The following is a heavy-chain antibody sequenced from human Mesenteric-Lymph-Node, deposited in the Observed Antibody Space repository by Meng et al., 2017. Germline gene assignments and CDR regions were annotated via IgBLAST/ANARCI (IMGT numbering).Heavy chain of an antibody. CDR3: VISSHN. J-gene: IGHJ4*02. CDR2: IYYRGST. V-gene: IGHV4-39*07. D-gene: IGHD3-3*02. CDR1: GGSITSTSSY. Sequence: QVQVQQWGAGLLKPSETLSLTCTISGGSITSTSSYWGWVRQPPGKGLEWIGSIYYRGSTNYNPSLKSRISMSVDMSKNQFSLKVNSVTAADTAIYYCVISSHNWGQGTLVTVSS.